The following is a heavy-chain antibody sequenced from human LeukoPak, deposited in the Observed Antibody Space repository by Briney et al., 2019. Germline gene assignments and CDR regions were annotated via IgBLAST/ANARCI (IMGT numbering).Heavy chain of an antibody. V-gene: IGHV3-30*18. J-gene: IGHJ4*02. CDR1: GFTFSSYG. CDR3: AKVGFDY. CDR2: ISYDGSNK. Sequence: GGSLRLSCAASGFTFSSYGMHWARQAPGKGLEWVAVISYDGSNKYYADSVKGRFTISRDNSKNTLYLQMNSLRAEDTAVYYCAKVGFDYWGQGTLVTVSS.